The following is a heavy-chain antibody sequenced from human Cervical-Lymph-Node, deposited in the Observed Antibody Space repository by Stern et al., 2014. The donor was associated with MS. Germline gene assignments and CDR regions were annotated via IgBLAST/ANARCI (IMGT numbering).Heavy chain of an antibody. CDR3: ARERHSMDV. V-gene: IGHV1-2*02. Sequence: MQLVASGAEVKKPGASVKVSCKASGYSFTAYYMHWVRQAPGQGLEWMGWIDPNSGGTKSAQNFQGRVTMTRDTSISTFYMELSGLTSDDTAVFYCARERHSMDVWGQGTTVTVSS. CDR2: IDPNSGGT. CDR1: GYSFTAYY. J-gene: IGHJ6*02.